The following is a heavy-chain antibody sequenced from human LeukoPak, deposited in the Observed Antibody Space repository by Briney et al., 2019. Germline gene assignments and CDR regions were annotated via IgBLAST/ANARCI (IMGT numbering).Heavy chain of an antibody. CDR1: GGSISSYY. Sequence: PSETLSLTCTVSGGSISSYYWSWIRQPPGKGLEWIGYIYYSGSTNYNPSLKSRVTISVDTSKNQFSLKLSSVTAADTAVYYCAREDDYNCLDYWGQGTLVTVSS. J-gene: IGHJ4*02. V-gene: IGHV4-59*01. D-gene: IGHD5-24*01. CDR3: AREDDYNCLDY. CDR2: IYYSGST.